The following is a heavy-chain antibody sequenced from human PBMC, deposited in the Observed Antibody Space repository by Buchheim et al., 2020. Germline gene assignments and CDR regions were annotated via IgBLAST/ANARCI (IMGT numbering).Heavy chain of an antibody. Sequence: QVQLVQSGAEVKKPGASVKVSCKTSGYTFTRFAMHWVRQAPGQRLEWMGWINTDYGNTKYSQRFQGRVTITRDTSASIVYMELSSLRSEDTAVYYCARDERYCTSISCPIGPVDSWGQGTL. D-gene: IGHD2-2*01. CDR2: INTDYGNT. J-gene: IGHJ4*02. CDR1: GYTFTRFA. V-gene: IGHV1-3*04. CDR3: ARDERYCTSISCPIGPVDS.